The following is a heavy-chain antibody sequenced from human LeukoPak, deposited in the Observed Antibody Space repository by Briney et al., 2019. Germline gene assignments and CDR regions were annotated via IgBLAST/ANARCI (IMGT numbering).Heavy chain of an antibody. CDR1: GSPFSSYA. CDR3: AKSTQLRGGIATDFDS. CDR2: LSDSGRRT. V-gene: IGHV3-23*01. D-gene: IGHD3-16*02. J-gene: IGHJ4*02. Sequence: GGSLRLCCAATGSPFSSYAMSGGRQAPGKGLEWVSALSDSGRRTYYADSAKSRFPIFIDKSKNTLYLQMNSLRAEDTAVDYCAKSTQLRGGIATDFDSWGQGTLVTVSS.